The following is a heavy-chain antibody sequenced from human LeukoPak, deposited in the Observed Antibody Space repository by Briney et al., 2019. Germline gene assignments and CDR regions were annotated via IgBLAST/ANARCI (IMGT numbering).Heavy chain of an antibody. CDR3: AKYVGGTMFDQ. CDR2: IDQSGST. V-gene: IGHV4-39*01. J-gene: IGHJ4*02. D-gene: IGHD1-26*01. Sequence: SETLSLTCTVSGGSISSRNSYWGWIRQPPGKGLEWIGRIDQSGSTSYNPSLKSRVTISLDTSRNQFSLKLSSVTAADTAIYYCAKYVGGTMFDQWGQGTLVTVSS. CDR1: GGSISSRNSY.